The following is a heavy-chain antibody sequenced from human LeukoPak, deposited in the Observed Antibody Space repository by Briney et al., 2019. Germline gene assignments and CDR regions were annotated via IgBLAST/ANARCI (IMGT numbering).Heavy chain of an antibody. CDR3: ARVYRGVAPFY. CDR2: IYYSGST. Sequence: ASETLSLTCTVSGGSISSYFWSWIRQPPGKGLEWIGYIYYSGSTTYNPSLKSRVTISVDTSKNQFSLKLSSVTAADTAVYYCARVYRGVAPFYWGQGTLVTVSS. CDR1: GGSISSYF. J-gene: IGHJ4*02. V-gene: IGHV4-59*13. D-gene: IGHD3-3*01.